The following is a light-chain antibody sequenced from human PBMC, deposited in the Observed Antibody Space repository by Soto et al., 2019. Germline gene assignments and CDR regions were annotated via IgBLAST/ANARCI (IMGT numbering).Light chain of an antibody. CDR3: QAYDSSLSGWV. V-gene: IGLV1-40*01. CDR1: SSNIGADYD. J-gene: IGLJ3*02. CDR2: GNT. Sequence: QSVLTQPPSVSGAPGQRATISCTGSSSNIGADYDVHWYQQLPGAAPKLLIYGNTNRPSGVPDRFSGSKSGTSASLGITGLQAEDEADYYCQAYDSSLSGWVFGGGTQLTVL.